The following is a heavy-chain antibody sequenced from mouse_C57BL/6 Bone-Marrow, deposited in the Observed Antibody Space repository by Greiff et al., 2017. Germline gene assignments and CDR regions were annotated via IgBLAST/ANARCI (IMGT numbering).Heavy chain of an antibody. J-gene: IGHJ3*01. CDR3: ERCEGWLLLFAY. CDR2: IYPRSGNT. CDR1: GYTFTSYG. V-gene: IGHV1-81*01. D-gene: IGHD2-3*01. Sequence: LVESGAELARPGASVKLSCKASGYTFTSYGISWVKQRTGQGLEWIGEIYPRSGNTYYNEKFKGKATLTADKSSSTAYMELRSLTSEDSAVYVCERCEGWLLLFAYWGQGTLVTVSA.